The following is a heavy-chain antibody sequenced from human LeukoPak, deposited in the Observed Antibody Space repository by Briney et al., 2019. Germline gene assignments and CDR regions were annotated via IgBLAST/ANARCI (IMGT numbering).Heavy chain of an antibody. V-gene: IGHV4-61*02. J-gene: IGHJ3*02. D-gene: IGHD3-10*01. CDR3: ARDKIGMVRTDAFDI. CDR2: IYTGGST. Sequence: SETLSLTCTVSGGSISSGSYYWSWIRQPAGKGLEWIGRIYTGGSTNYNPSLKSRVAISVDTSKNQFSLKLSSVTAADTAVYYCARDKIGMVRTDAFDIWGQGTMVTVSS. CDR1: GGSISSGSYY.